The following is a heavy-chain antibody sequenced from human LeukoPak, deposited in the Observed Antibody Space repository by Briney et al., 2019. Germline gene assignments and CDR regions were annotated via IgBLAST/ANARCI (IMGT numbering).Heavy chain of an antibody. D-gene: IGHD3-10*01. J-gene: IGHJ6*04. CDR3: GPGPFYYYGSASYLANGMDV. Sequence: ERTLRLSCAASGFTFRNAWMSCVREAPGKGLEWVGRIKSKTDGGTTDYTAPVKGRFTISRDDSKNTLYLQMYSLRTEDKAVYYCGPGPFYYYGSASYLANGMDVWGEGTTVSVSS. CDR2: IKSKTDGGTT. CDR1: GFTFRNAW. V-gene: IGHV3-15*01.